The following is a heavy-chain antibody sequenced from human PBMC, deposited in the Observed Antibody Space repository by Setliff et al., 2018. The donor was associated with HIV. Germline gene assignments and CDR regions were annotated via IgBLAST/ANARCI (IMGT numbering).Heavy chain of an antibody. D-gene: IGHD6-19*01. CDR3: ARLGTSGWYSYFDY. Sequence: SETLSLTCSVSGDSFSSGTYYWGWIRQPPGKGLEWIGSVYYSGSIDYNPSLKSRVTISMDTAKSQFSLKLTSVTAADTSIYHCARLGTSGWYSYFDYWGQGILVTVS. J-gene: IGHJ4*02. V-gene: IGHV4-39*01. CDR1: GDSFSSGTYY. CDR2: VYYSGSI.